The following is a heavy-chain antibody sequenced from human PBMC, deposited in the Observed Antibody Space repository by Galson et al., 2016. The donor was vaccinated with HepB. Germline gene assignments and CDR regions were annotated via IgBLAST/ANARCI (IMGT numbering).Heavy chain of an antibody. V-gene: IGHV4-39*01. J-gene: IGHJ4*02. CDR3: ARHYHYGSGSYYPFEY. CDR1: GGSISSSSYY. Sequence: SETLSLTCTVSGGSISSSSYYWGWIRQPPGKGLEYIGSIYYSGSTYYNPPLKSRVTISVDTSKNQFSLKLSSVTAADTAVYYCARHYHYGSGSYYPFEYWGQGTLVTVSS. CDR2: IYYSGST. D-gene: IGHD3-10*01.